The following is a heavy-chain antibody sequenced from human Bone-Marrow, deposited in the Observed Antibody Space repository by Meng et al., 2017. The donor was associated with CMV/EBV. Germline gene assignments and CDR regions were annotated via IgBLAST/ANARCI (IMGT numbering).Heavy chain of an antibody. D-gene: IGHD3-16*01. J-gene: IGHJ4*02. Sequence: GESLKISCAASGFTFSSYSMNWVRQAPGKGLEWISYISSARGTIYYADSVKGRFTISRDNAQNSLYLQMNSLRAEDTAVYYCATVTGSDWGQGTLVTVSS. CDR1: GFTFSSYS. V-gene: IGHV3-48*04. CDR3: ATVTGSD. CDR2: ISSARGTI.